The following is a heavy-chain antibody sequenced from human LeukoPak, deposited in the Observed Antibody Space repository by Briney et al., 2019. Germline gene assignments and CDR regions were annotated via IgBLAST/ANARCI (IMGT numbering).Heavy chain of an antibody. J-gene: IGHJ3*02. CDR1: GFSFSSHG. CDR3: ARDKNDAFDI. V-gene: IGHV3-33*01. CDR2: IWYDGTNK. Sequence: GGSLRLSCAASGFSFSSHGIHWVRQAPGKGLEWVAVIWYDGTNKYYADSVKGRLTISRDNSKKTVYLQMNSLRAEDTAVYYCARDKNDAFDIWGQGTMVTVSS.